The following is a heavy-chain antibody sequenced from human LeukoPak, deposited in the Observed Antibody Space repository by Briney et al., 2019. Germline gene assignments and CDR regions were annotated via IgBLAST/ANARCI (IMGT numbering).Heavy chain of an antibody. CDR1: GYIFTSYG. CDR3: ASGPDTWIAGYYFDY. CDR2: ISAYNGNT. D-gene: IGHD5-12*01. V-gene: IGHV1-18*01. Sequence: ASVKVSCKASGYIFTSYGISWVRQAPGQGLEWMGWISAYNGNTNYAQKLQGRVTMTTDTSTSTAYMELRSPRSDETAVYYCASGPDTWIAGYYFDYWGQGTLVTVSS. J-gene: IGHJ4*02.